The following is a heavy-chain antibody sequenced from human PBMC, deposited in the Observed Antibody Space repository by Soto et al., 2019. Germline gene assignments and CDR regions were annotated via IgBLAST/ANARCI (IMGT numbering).Heavy chain of an antibody. CDR2: ISYDGSNK. Sequence: QVQLVESGGGVVQPGRSLRLSCAASGFTFSSYGMHWVRQAPGKGLEWVAVISYDGSNKYYADSVKGRFTISRDNSKNTLYLQMNSLRAEDTAVYYCAKAQYRGGGSWGPKSDAFDIWGQGTMVTVSS. J-gene: IGHJ3*02. V-gene: IGHV3-30*18. D-gene: IGHD2-15*01. CDR3: AKAQYRGGGSWGPKSDAFDI. CDR1: GFTFSSYG.